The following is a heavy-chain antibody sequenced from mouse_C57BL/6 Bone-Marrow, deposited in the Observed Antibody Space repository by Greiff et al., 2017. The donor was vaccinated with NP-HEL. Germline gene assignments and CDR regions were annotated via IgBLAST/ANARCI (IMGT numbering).Heavy chain of an antibody. D-gene: IGHD2-2*01. Sequence: EVKLQESGGGLVKPGGSLKLSCAASGFTFSDYGMHWVRQAPEKGLEWVAYISSGSSTIYYADTVKGRFTISRDNAKNTLFLQMTSLRSEDTAMYYCARRMVTTKAWFAYWGQGTLVTVSA. CDR2: ISSGSSTI. V-gene: IGHV5-17*01. CDR3: ARRMVTTKAWFAY. CDR1: GFTFSDYG. J-gene: IGHJ3*01.